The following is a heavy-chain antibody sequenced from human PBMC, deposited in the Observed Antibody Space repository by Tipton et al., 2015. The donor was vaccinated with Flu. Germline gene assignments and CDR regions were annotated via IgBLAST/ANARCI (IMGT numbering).Heavy chain of an antibody. Sequence: QVQLVQSGAEVKKPGASVKVSCKASGYTFSNYGITWVRQAPGQELEWMGWISGYDGDTNYAEKLQGRVTMTTDTSTNTAYMELRSLKSDDTAMYYCARDRGSYNIHLEYHYYYGMDVWGQGTTVAVSS. J-gene: IGHJ6*02. CDR1: GYTFSNYG. D-gene: IGHD1-26*01. V-gene: IGHV1-18*01. CDR2: ISGYDGDT. CDR3: ARDRGSYNIHLEYHYYYGMDV.